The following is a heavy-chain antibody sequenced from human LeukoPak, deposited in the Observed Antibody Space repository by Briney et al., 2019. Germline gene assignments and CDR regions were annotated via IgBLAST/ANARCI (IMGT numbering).Heavy chain of an antibody. J-gene: IGHJ3*02. CDR1: GFTFSSYS. CDR3: ARDRGDSSGYYLDAFDI. CDR2: IYTGGTA. D-gene: IGHD3-22*01. Sequence: PGGSLRLSCAASGFTFSSYSMNWVRQAPGKGLEWVSVIYTGGTAYYADSVKGRFSISRHNSNNTLYLQMNSLRVEDTAVYYCARDRGDSSGYYLDAFDIWGQGTMVTVSS. V-gene: IGHV3-53*04.